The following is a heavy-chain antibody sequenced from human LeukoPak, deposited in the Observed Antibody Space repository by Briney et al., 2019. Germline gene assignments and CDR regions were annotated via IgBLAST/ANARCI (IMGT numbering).Heavy chain of an antibody. D-gene: IGHD3-10*01. J-gene: IGHJ4*02. CDR3: AKAGHYGSGSYYSDY. CDR2: ISGSGTTT. V-gene: IGHV3-23*01. Sequence: GGSLRLSCAASGFIFSSYAMTWVRQAPGRGLEWLSTISGSGTTTYYVDSVKGRFTVSRDNSKNTLYLQMSSLRAGDTAVYYCAKAGHYGSGSYYSDYWGRGTLVTVSS. CDR1: GFIFSSYA.